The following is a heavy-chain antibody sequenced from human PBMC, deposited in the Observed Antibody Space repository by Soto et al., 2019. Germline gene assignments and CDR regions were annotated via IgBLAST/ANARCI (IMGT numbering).Heavy chain of an antibody. V-gene: IGHV3-7*01. D-gene: IGHD3-16*01. Sequence: GGSLRLSCAASGFTFSSFWMSWVRQAPGKGLEWVANIKQDGSEKSYVDSVKGRFIISRDNVENSLFLQMNNLGAEDTAVYYCTRVGSSKPNDFWGQGTLVTVSS. CDR1: GFTFSSFW. CDR2: IKQDGSEK. CDR3: TRVGSSKPNDF. J-gene: IGHJ4*02.